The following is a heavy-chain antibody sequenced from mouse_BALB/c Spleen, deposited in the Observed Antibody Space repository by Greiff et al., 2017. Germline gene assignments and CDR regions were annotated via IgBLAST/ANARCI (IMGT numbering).Heavy chain of an antibody. J-gene: IGHJ4*01. D-gene: IGHD1-1*01. CDR2: IYPGDGDT. CDR1: GYAFSSSW. Sequence: QVQLQQSGPELVKPGASVKISCKASGYAFSSSWMNWVQLRPGQGLEWIGRIYPGDGDTNYNGKFKGKATLTADKSSSTAYMQLSSLTSVDSAVYFCARSPFGYYGSSYAMDYGGQGNSVTVSA. V-gene: IGHV1-82*01. CDR3: ARSPFGYYGSSYAMDY.